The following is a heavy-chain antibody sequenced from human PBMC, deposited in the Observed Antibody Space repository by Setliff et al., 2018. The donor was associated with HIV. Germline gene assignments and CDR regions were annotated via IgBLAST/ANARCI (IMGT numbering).Heavy chain of an antibody. Sequence: SGPTLVNPTQTLTLTCTFSGFSLSTSGVGVGWIRQPPGKALEWLAVIYWNHNKYYSPSLRSRLTVTRDASKNQVVLTVTNMSPVDTATYFCAHTPVSWDQYFFDYWGQGTLVTVSS. CDR2: IYWNHNK. CDR3: AHTPVSWDQYFFDY. CDR1: GFSLSTSGVG. J-gene: IGHJ4*02. V-gene: IGHV2-5*01. D-gene: IGHD1-26*01.